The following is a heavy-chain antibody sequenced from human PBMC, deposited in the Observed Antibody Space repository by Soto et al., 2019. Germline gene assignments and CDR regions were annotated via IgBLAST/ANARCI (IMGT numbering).Heavy chain of an antibody. D-gene: IGHD3-22*01. CDR2: IYYSGST. CDR1: GGSISSYY. Sequence: NPSETLSLTCTVSGGSISSYYWSWIRQPPGKGLEWIGYIYYSGSTNYNPSLKSRVTISVDTSKNQFSLKLSSVTAADTAVYYCARDPGYYDSSGYYENWFDPWGQGTLVTVSS. CDR3: ARDPGYYDSSGYYENWFDP. V-gene: IGHV4-59*01. J-gene: IGHJ5*02.